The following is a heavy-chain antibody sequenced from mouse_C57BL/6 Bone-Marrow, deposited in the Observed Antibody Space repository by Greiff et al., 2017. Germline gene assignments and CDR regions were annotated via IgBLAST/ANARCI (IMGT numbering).Heavy chain of an antibody. CDR1: GFNFKNSW. D-gene: IGHD2-1*01. CDR3: ASNYGNHGEFAY. CDR2: IDPANGNT. J-gene: IGHJ3*01. V-gene: IGHV14-3*01. Sequence: VQLQQSVAELVRPGASVKLSCTASGFNFKNSWMHWVKQRPEQGLEWIGRIDPANGNTNYTPKFQGKATITADTSSSTAYMQRSSLTSEDTAIYYCASNYGNHGEFAYWGRGTLVTVSA.